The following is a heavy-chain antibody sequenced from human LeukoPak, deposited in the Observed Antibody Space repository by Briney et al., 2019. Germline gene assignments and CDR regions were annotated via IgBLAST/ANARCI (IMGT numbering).Heavy chain of an antibody. CDR1: GGSISSGSYY. CDR3: ARDHAWAVAGLYFDY. D-gene: IGHD6-19*01. CDR2: IYTSGST. Sequence: PSQTLSLTCTVSGGSISSGSYYWSWIRQPAGKGLEWIGRIYTSGSTNYNPSLKSRVTISVDTSKNQFSLKLSSVTAADTAVYYCARDHAWAVAGLYFDYWGQGTLVTVSS. J-gene: IGHJ4*02. V-gene: IGHV4-61*02.